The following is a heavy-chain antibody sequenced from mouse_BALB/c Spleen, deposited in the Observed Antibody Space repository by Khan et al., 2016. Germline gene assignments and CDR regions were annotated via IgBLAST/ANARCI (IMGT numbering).Heavy chain of an antibody. J-gene: IGHJ1*01. CDR2: INPGSGGT. D-gene: IGHD2-14*01. V-gene: IGHV1-54*01. Sequence: VRLQQSGAELVRPGTSVKVSCKASGYAFTNYLIEWVKQRPGQGLEWIGVINPGSGGTNYNEKFKGKATLTADKSSSTAYMQLSSLTSDDSAVYFGARGYDWYFDVWGAGTTVTVSS. CDR3: ARGYDWYFDV. CDR1: GYAFTNYL.